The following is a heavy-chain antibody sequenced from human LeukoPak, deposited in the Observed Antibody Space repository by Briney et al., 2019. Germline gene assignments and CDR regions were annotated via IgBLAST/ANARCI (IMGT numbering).Heavy chain of an antibody. CDR2: IHYSGST. D-gene: IGHD5-18*01. CDR3: ARGRIQLWY. V-gene: IGHV4-59*01. CDR1: GGSISTYY. J-gene: IGHJ4*02. Sequence: SETLSLTCTVSGGSISTYYWSWIRQPPGKGLEWIGYIHYSGSTNYNPSLKSRVTISVDTSKNQFSLKLTSVTAADTAVYYCARGRIQLWYWGQGTLVTVSS.